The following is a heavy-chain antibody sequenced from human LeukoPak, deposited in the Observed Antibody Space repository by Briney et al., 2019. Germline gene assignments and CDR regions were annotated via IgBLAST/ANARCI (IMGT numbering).Heavy chain of an antibody. CDR2: ISSSSSTV. J-gene: IGHJ4*02. V-gene: IGHV3-48*04. CDR3: ARDSPFFDGDYVWCGA. CDR1: GFTFSSYS. D-gene: IGHD4-17*01. Sequence: GGSLRLSCAASGFTFSSYSMNWVRQAPGKGLEWVSYISSSSSTVYYADSVKGRFTISRDNAKNSLYLQMNSLRAEDTAVYYCARDSPFFDGDYVWCGAWGQGTLVTVSS.